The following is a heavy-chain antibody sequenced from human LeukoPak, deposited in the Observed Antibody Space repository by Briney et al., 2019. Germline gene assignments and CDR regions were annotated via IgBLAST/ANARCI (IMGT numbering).Heavy chain of an antibody. D-gene: IGHD3-10*01. CDR2: IYYSGST. CDR1: GGSISSGGYY. CDR3: ASQYYYGSPIDY. Sequence: SETLSLTCTVSGGSISSGGYYWSWIRQHPGKGLEWIGYIYYSGSTYYNPSLKSRVTISVDTSKNQFSLKLSSVTAADTAVYYCASQYYYGSPIDYWGQGTLVTVSS. V-gene: IGHV4-31*03. J-gene: IGHJ4*02.